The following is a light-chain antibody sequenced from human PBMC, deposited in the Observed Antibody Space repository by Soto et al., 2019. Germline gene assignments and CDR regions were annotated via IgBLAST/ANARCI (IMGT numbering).Light chain of an antibody. V-gene: IGLV1-44*01. J-gene: IGLJ2*01. CDR1: SSNIGSNT. CDR2: SNN. CDR3: AVWDDSLIGVV. Sequence: QSVLTQPPSASGTPGQRVTISCSGSSSNIGSNTVNWYQQLPGTAPKLLIYSNNQRPSGLPDRFSGSKSGTSASLAISGLQSEDEADFYCAVWDDSLIGVVFGGGTKLTVL.